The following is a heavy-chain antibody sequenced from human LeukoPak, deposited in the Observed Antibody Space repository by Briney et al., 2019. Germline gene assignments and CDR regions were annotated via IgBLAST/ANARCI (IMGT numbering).Heavy chain of an antibody. CDR2: ISGRSSST. D-gene: IGHD5-18*01. CDR3: AKESGYSYGYVSY. J-gene: IGHJ4*02. V-gene: IGHV3-23*01. CDR1: GFTFSNYA. Sequence: PGGSLRLSCAASGFTFSNYAMSWVRQAPGKGLEWVSAISGRSSSTYYADSVKGRFTISRDNSKNTLYLQMNSLRAEDTAVYYCAKESGYSYGYVSYWGQGTLVTVSS.